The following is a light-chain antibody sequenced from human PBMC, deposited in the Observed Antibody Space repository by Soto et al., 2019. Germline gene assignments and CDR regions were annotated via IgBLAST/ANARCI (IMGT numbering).Light chain of an antibody. CDR2: GVS. V-gene: IGKV3-20*01. Sequence: EIVLTQSPGTLSLSPGERATLSCRASQSVSSIYLAWYQQKPGQAPRPLIYGVSSRATGITERFSGSGSGTDFTLTISSLQQEDFAIYYCQQTCTTPEITFGQGTRPEIK. CDR3: QQTCTTPEIT. J-gene: IGKJ5*01. CDR1: QSVSSIY.